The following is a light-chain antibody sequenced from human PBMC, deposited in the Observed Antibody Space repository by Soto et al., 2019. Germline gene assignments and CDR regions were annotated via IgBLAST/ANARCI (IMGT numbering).Light chain of an antibody. CDR1: QDIGNF. CDR2: SAS. Sequence: DIQLTQSPSFMSASVGDRVTITCRASQDIGNFLAWYQQKPGKAPKLLIYSASTLQSGVPSRFSGSGSAAEFSLTISSLQPEDFAAYFCQQLNNYPLTFGGGTKVEI. V-gene: IGKV1-9*01. CDR3: QQLNNYPLT. J-gene: IGKJ4*01.